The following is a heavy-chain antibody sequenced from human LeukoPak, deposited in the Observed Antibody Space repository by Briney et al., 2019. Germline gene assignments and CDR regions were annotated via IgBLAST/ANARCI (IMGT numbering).Heavy chain of an antibody. V-gene: IGHV4-34*01. CDR3: ARWYKHSSSWYSKWNWFDP. D-gene: IGHD6-13*01. J-gene: IGHJ5*02. Sequence: SETLSLTCAVYGGSFSGYYWSWIRQPPGKGLEWIGEINHSGSTNYNPSLKSRVTISVDTSKNQFSLKLSSVTAADTAVYYCARWYKHSSSWYSKWNWFDPWGQGTLVTVSS. CDR2: INHSGST. CDR1: GGSFSGYY.